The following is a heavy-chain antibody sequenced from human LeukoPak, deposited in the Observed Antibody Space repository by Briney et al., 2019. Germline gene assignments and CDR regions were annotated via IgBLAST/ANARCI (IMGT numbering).Heavy chain of an antibody. CDR2: ISASGGST. CDR3: VREGPRGLAFDI. CDR1: GFTFRSHD. Sequence: QPGGSLRLSCAASGFTFRSHDISWVRQAPGKGLEWVSGISASGGSTFYADSVKGRFTISRDNSKNTLYLQMNGLRVEDTAVHYCVREGPRGLAFDIWGQGTMVTVSS. J-gene: IGHJ3*02. V-gene: IGHV3-23*01.